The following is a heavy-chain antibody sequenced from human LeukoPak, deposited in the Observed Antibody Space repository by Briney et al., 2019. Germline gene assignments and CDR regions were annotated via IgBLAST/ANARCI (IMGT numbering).Heavy chain of an antibody. CDR2: ISYDGSKV. CDR1: GYTFSNYG. Sequence: GGSLRLSCTASGYTFSNYGMHWVRQGPGKGLEWVAVISYDGSKVFYGDFVKGRFTISRDDSRDTVYLQMHSLRVEDMVVYYCAKDDAGLPDYWGQGTLVTVSS. CDR3: AKDDAGLPDY. V-gene: IGHV3-30*18. D-gene: IGHD2-15*01. J-gene: IGHJ4*02.